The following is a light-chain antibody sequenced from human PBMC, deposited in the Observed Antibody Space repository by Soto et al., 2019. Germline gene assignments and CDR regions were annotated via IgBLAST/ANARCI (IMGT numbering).Light chain of an antibody. CDR1: QSLATN. CDR2: GIS. Sequence: EIVMTQSPVTLSVSPGERVTLSCRASQSLATNLAWYQQKLGQTPRLVIYGISARASGIPGRFSGSGFGTDFTLTISSLQPEDSAVYYCQQYLDWPLTFGGGTKVEI. V-gene: IGKV3-15*01. CDR3: QQYLDWPLT. J-gene: IGKJ4*01.